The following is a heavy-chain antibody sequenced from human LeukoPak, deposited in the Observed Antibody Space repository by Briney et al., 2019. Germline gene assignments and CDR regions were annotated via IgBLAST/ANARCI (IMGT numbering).Heavy chain of an antibody. J-gene: IGHJ4*02. CDR3: ARDVNYAFDY. CDR2: ISANSGNT. V-gene: IGHV1-18*01. Sequence: ASVKVSCKPSGYSFTRNGISWVRQAPGQGLEWMAWISANSGNTNYAQDFQDRVTLTTDTSTSTAYMELRSLRSDDTAVYYCARDVNYAFDYWGQGTLVTVSS. CDR1: GYSFTRNG. D-gene: IGHD3-16*01.